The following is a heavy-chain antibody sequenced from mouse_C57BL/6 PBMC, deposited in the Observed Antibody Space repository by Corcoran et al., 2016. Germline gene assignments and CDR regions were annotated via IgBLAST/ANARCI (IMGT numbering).Heavy chain of an antibody. CDR3: ARQQIYYGNPYAMDY. V-gene: IGHV1-84*01. Sequence: QIQLQQSGPELVKPGASVTISCKASGYTFTDYYFNWVKQRPGQGLEGIGWIYPGSGNTKYNEKFKGKATLTVDTSSSTAYMQLRSLTSEDSAVYFCARQQIYYGNPYAMDYWGQGTSVTVSS. D-gene: IGHD2-1*01. J-gene: IGHJ4*01. CDR2: IYPGSGNT. CDR1: GYTFTDYY.